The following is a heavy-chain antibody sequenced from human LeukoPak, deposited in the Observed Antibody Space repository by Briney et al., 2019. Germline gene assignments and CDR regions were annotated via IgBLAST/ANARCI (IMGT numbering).Heavy chain of an antibody. V-gene: IGHV3-23*01. J-gene: IGHJ3*02. Sequence: GGSLRLSCAASGFTVSSNYMSWVRQAPGKGLEWVSGISGSGGSTYYADSAKGRFTISRDNSKNTLYLQMNSLRAEDTAVYYCAKFASTSCCQSAFDIWGQGTMVTVSS. CDR2: ISGSGGST. CDR3: AKFASTSCCQSAFDI. CDR1: GFTVSSNY. D-gene: IGHD2-2*01.